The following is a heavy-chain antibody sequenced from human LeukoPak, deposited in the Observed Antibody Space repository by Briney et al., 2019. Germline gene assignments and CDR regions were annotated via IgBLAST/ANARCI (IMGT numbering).Heavy chain of an antibody. CDR2: IIPIFGTA. CDR3: AIYSGYEYYFDY. D-gene: IGHD5-12*01. Sequence: ASVKVSCKGSGYTLSNHAFSWVRQAPGQGLEWMGGIIPIFGTANYAQKFQGRVTITADESTSTAYMELSSLRSEDTAVYYCAIYSGYEYYFDYWGQGTLVTVSS. J-gene: IGHJ4*02. V-gene: IGHV1-69*13. CDR1: GYTLSNHA.